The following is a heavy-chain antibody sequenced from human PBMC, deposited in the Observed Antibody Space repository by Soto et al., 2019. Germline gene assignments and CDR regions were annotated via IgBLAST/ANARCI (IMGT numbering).Heavy chain of an antibody. CDR1: GGTFSSYA. CDR3: ARERREQQLVGDWVYYYGMDV. V-gene: IGHV1-69*13. CDR2: IIPIFGTA. D-gene: IGHD6-13*01. Sequence: ASVKVSCKASGGTFSSYAISWVRQAPGQGLEWMGGIIPIFGTANYAQKFQGRVTITADESTSTAYMELSSLRSEDTAVYYCARERREQQLVGDWVYYYGMDVWGQGTTVTVSS. J-gene: IGHJ6*02.